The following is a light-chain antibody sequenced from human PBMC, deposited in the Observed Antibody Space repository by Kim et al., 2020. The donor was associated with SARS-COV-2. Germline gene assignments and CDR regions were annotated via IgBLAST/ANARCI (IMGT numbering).Light chain of an antibody. CDR1: QDISNY. CDR3: RQYDNLFPLT. CDR2: YAS. J-gene: IGKJ4*01. V-gene: IGKV1-33*01. Sequence: DIQMTQSPSSLSASVGDRVIITCQASQDISNYLNWYQQKPGKAPKLLIYYASNLETGVPSRFSGSGYGTDFTFTISSLQPEDIATFYCRQYDNLFPLTFGGGTKVDIK.